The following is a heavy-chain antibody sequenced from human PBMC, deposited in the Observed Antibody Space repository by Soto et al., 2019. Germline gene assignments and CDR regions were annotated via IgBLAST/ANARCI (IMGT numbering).Heavy chain of an antibody. J-gene: IGHJ6*02. CDR1: GFTFSSYS. D-gene: IGHD2-15*01. CDR2: ISSSSSTI. V-gene: IGHV3-48*02. CDR3: AREWDCSGGSCGYYYGMDV. Sequence: LRLSCAASGFTFSSYSMNWVRQAPGKGLEWVSYISSSSSTIYYADSVKGRFTISRDNAKNSLYLQMNSLRDEDTAVYYCAREWDCSGGSCGYYYGMDVWGQGTTVTVSS.